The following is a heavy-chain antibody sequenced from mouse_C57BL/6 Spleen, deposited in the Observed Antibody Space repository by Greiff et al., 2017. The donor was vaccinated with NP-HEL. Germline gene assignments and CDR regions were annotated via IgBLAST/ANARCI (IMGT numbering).Heavy chain of an antibody. CDR3: ARHGTTVVRGPHFDY. CDR2: ISSGGSYT. Sequence: EVQGVESGGDLVKPGGSLKLSCAASGFTFSSYGMSWVRQTPDKRLEWVATISSGGSYTYYPDSVKGRFTISRDNAKNTLYLQMSSLKSEDTAMYYCARHGTTVVRGPHFDYWGQGTTLTVSS. CDR1: GFTFSSYG. V-gene: IGHV5-6*01. D-gene: IGHD1-1*01. J-gene: IGHJ2*01.